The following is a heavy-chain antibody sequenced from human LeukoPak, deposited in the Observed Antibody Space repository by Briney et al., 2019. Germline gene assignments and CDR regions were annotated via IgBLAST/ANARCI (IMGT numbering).Heavy chain of an antibody. CDR2: IWHDGNNK. CDR3: ARDSGDSSGYYPGY. V-gene: IGHV3-33*01. Sequence: PGGSLRLSCATSGFAFSTQGMHWVRQAPGKGLEWVAAIWHDGNNKYYVDSVKGRFTISRDNSKNTVYLQMNSLRVEGTAVYYCARDSGDSSGYYPGYWGQGTLVTVSS. D-gene: IGHD3-22*01. CDR1: GFAFSTQG. J-gene: IGHJ4*02.